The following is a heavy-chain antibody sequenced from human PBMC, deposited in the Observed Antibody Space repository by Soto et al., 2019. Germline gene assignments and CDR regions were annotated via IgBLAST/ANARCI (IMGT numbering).Heavy chain of an antibody. J-gene: IGHJ6*02. Sequence: GGSLRLSCAASGFTFSSYAMHWVRQAPGKGLEWVAVISYDGSNKYYADSVKGRFTISRDNSKNTLYLQMNSLRSEDTAVYDCERDHSEWSWGFYYGMDVWGQGTTVTVSS. V-gene: IGHV3-30-3*01. D-gene: IGHD3-3*01. CDR2: ISYDGSNK. CDR1: GFTFSSYA. CDR3: ERDHSEWSWGFYYGMDV.